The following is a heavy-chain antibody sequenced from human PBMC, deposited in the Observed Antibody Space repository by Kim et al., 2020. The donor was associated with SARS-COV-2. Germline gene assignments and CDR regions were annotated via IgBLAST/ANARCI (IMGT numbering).Heavy chain of an antibody. D-gene: IGHD3-10*02. Sequence: NPSLKSRVTISVDTSKNQFSLKLSSVTAADTAVYYCARGLFTGLNWFDPWGQGTLVTVSS. V-gene: IGHV4-34*01. CDR3: ARGLFTGLNWFDP. J-gene: IGHJ5*02.